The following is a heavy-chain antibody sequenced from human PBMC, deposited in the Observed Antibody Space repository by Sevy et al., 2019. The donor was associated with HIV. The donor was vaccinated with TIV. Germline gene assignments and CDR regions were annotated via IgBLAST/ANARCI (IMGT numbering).Heavy chain of an antibody. Sequence: GGSLRLSCAASGFTVSGNYMSWVRQAPGKGLEWVSGIFSGGNTHYAYSVKGRFTISRDNSKSTLSLQMNSLSAEDTAVYYRARAVEDYSDSSAWDWYLDLWGRGTLVTVSS. V-gene: IGHV3-66*01. CDR1: GFTVSGNY. CDR3: ARAVEDYSDSSAWDWYLDL. CDR2: IFSGGNT. J-gene: IGHJ2*01. D-gene: IGHD3-22*01.